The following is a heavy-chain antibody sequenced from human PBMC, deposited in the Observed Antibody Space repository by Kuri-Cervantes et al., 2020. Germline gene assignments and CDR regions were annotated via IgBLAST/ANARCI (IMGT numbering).Heavy chain of an antibody. CDR3: ARERYRGWFDP. J-gene: IGHJ5*02. Sequence: SETLSLTCTVSGGSVSSGSYYWSWIRQPAGKGLEWIGRIYTSGSTNYNPSLKSRVTISVDTPKNQFSLKLSSVTAADTAAYYCARERYRGWFDPWGQGTLVTVSS. CDR2: IYTSGST. V-gene: IGHV4-61*02. CDR1: GGSVSSGSYY. D-gene: IGHD1-26*01.